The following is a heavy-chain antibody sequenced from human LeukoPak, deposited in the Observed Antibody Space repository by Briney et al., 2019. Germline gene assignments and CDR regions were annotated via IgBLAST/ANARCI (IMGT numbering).Heavy chain of an antibody. J-gene: IGHJ4*02. CDR1: GFTSSSYE. Sequence: PGGSLRLSCAASGFTSSSYEMNWVRQAPGKGLEWVSYISSSGSTIYYADSVKGRFTISRDNAKNSLYLQMNSLRAEDTAVYYCARDSIVATTPLDYWGQGTLVIVSS. V-gene: IGHV3-48*03. D-gene: IGHD5-12*01. CDR2: ISSSGSTI. CDR3: ARDSIVATTPLDY.